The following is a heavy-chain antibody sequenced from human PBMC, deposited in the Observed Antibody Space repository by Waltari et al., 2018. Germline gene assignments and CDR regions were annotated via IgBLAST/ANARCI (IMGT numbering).Heavy chain of an antibody. V-gene: IGHV3-30-3*01. CDR1: GFTFSSYA. D-gene: IGHD2-15*01. J-gene: IGHJ4*02. CDR3: ASPPLPATIPSSTRFDY. CDR2: ISYDGSNK. Sequence: QVQLVESGGGVVQPGRSLRLSCAASGFTFSSYAMHWVRQAPGKGLEWVAVISYDGSNKYYADSVKGRFTISRDNSKNTLYLQMNSLRAEDTAVYYCASPPLPATIPSSTRFDYWGQGTLVTVSS.